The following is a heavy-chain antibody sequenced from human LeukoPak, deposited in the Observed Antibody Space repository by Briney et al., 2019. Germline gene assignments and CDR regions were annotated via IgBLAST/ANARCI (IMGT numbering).Heavy chain of an antibody. CDR2: INPNSGGT. V-gene: IGHV1-2*02. CDR3: ARDHSSGWYPWFDP. Sequence: ASVKVSCKASGYTFTGYYMYWVRQAPGQGLEWMGGINPNSGGTNYVQKFQGRVTMTRDTSISTAYMELSRLRSDDTAVYYCARDHSSGWYPWFDPWGQGTLVTVSS. J-gene: IGHJ5*02. CDR1: GYTFTGYY. D-gene: IGHD6-19*01.